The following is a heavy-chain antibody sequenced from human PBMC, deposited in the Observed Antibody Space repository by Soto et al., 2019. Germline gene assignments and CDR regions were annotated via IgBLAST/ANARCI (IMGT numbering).Heavy chain of an antibody. CDR2: IKQDGSEK. V-gene: IGHV3-7*04. Sequence: PGGSLRLSCVASGFTLSRYWMSWVRQAPGKGLEWVANIKQDGSEKYYVDSVKGRFTISRDNAKNSLYLQMNSLRAEDTAVYYCARGEQYRIYYGMDVWGQGTTVTVSS. D-gene: IGHD2-2*01. CDR3: ARGEQYRIYYGMDV. CDR1: GFTLSRYW. J-gene: IGHJ6*02.